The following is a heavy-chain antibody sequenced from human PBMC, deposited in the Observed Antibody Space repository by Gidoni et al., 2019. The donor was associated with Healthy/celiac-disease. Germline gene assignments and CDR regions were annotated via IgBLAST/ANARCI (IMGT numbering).Heavy chain of an antibody. Sequence: QLQLQESGPGLVKPSETLSLTCTVSGGSISSSSYYWGWIRQPPGKGLGWIGSIYYSGSTYYNPSLKSRVTISVDTSKNQFSLKLSSVTAADTAVYYCARVIVGVVAAYFDYWGQGTLVTVSS. CDR3: ARVIVGVVAAYFDY. J-gene: IGHJ4*02. D-gene: IGHD2-15*01. CDR1: GGSISSSSYY. CDR2: IYYSGST. V-gene: IGHV4-39*07.